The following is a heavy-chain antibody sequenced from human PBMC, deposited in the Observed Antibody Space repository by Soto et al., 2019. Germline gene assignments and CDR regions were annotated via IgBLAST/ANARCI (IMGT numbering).Heavy chain of an antibody. CDR3: ASQKLDVPAYFDY. D-gene: IGHD1-1*01. CDR2: IYHTGRS. J-gene: IGHJ4*02. CDR1: GDSINNKKW. V-gene: IGHV4-4*02. Sequence: SETLSLTCSVSGDSINNKKWWTWLRQPPGKRLEWIGDIYHTGRSSYNPSLTSRVTMSVDTSRNQFSLKLTSVTAADTAVYYCASQKLDVPAYFDYWGQGTLVTVSS.